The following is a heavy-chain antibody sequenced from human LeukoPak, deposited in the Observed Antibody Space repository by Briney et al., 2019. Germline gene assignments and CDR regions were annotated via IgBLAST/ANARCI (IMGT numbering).Heavy chain of an antibody. J-gene: IGHJ2*01. Sequence: PGGSLRLSCAASGFTFSSYEMNWVRQAPGKGLEWVSHITSSGSTIYYADSVKGRFTISRDNAKNSLYLQMNSLRAEDTAVYYCARQTKTTVTKYFDHWGRGTLVTVSS. CDR1: GFTFSSYE. CDR2: ITSSGSTI. V-gene: IGHV3-48*03. D-gene: IGHD4-17*01. CDR3: ARQTKTTVTKYFDH.